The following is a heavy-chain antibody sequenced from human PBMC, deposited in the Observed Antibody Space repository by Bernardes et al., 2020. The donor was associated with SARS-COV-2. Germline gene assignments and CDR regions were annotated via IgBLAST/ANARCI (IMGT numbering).Heavy chain of an antibody. J-gene: IGHJ3*02. CDR1: GGSVRSGSYY. Sequence: SETLTLTCIVSGGSVRSGSYYWSWIRQPPGKGLEWIGQIHYRGSTDHNPSLKSRVTISVDTSKNQLSLKLTSVTAADTAVYYCARSGGSRHAFDIWGQGTTVTVSS. CDR2: IHYRGST. D-gene: IGHD6-13*01. V-gene: IGHV4-61*01. CDR3: ARSGGSRHAFDI.